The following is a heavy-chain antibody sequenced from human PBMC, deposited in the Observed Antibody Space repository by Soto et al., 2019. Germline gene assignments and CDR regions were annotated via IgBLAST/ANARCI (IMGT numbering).Heavy chain of an antibody. V-gene: IGHV3-23*01. CDR3: AKSGGLASTLFDS. D-gene: IGHD3-3*02. CDR1: GFTFSNFP. Sequence: EVQLLESGGGLVQPGGSLRLYCAASGFTFSNFPMNWVRQAPGKGLEWVSAIGSSGGDTYYADSVKGRFTISRENSKNTLYLQMNSLRVEDTAIYYCAKSGGLASTLFDSWGQGTLVTVSS. CDR2: IGSSGGDT. J-gene: IGHJ4*02.